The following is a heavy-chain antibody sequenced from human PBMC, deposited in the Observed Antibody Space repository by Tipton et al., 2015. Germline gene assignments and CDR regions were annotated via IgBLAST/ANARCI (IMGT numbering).Heavy chain of an antibody. Sequence: QLVQSGGGLVKPGGSLRLSCAASGFTFSDYFLSWIRQAPGKGLEWVSYISSYSGTTIYYADSVKGRFTISRDNAKNSLYLQMNSLTIDDTAVYYCAKDVGYSGSGSLDNYFYGMDVWGQGTTVTVSS. J-gene: IGHJ6*02. V-gene: IGHV3-11*01. CDR1: GFTFSDYF. CDR3: AKDVGYSGSGSLDNYFYGMDV. CDR2: ISSYSGTTI. D-gene: IGHD3-10*01.